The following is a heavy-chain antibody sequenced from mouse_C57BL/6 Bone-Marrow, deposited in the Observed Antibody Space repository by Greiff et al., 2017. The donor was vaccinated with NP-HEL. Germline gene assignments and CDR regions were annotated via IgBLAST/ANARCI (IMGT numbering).Heavy chain of an antibody. Sequence: VQLQQPGAELVKPGASVKLSCKASGYTFTSYWMQWVNQRPGQGLEWIGEIDPSDSYTNYNQKFKGKATLTVDTSSSTAYMQLSSLTSEDSAVYYCASTVVAPYYYAMDYWGQGTSVTVSS. J-gene: IGHJ4*01. CDR1: GYTFTSYW. D-gene: IGHD1-1*01. CDR3: ASTVVAPYYYAMDY. CDR2: IDPSDSYT. V-gene: IGHV1-50*01.